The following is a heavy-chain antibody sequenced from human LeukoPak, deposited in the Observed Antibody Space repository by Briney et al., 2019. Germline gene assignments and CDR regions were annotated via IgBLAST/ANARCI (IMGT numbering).Heavy chain of an antibody. D-gene: IGHD3-10*01. CDR3: AIWNGSGSQGLDY. J-gene: IGHJ4*02. Sequence: ASVKVSCEASGYTFTGYYMHWVRQAPGQGLEWMGWINPNSGGTNYAQKFQGRVTMTRDTSISTAYMELSRLRSDDTAVYYCAIWNGSGSQGLDYWGQGTLVTVSS. V-gene: IGHV1-2*02. CDR2: INPNSGGT. CDR1: GYTFTGYY.